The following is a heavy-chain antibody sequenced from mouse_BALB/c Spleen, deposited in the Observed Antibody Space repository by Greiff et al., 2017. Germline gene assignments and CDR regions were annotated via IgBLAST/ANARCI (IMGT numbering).Heavy chain of an antibody. Sequence: EVQRVESGAELVKPGASVKLSCTASGFNIKDTYMHWVKQRPEQGLEWIGRIDPANGNTKYDPKFQGKATITADTSSNTAYLQLSSLTSEDTAVYYCSLYGNYWYFDVWGEGTTVTVSS. CDR2: IDPANGNT. D-gene: IGHD2-1*01. CDR3: SLYGNYWYFDV. J-gene: IGHJ1*01. V-gene: IGHV14-3*02. CDR1: GFNIKDTY.